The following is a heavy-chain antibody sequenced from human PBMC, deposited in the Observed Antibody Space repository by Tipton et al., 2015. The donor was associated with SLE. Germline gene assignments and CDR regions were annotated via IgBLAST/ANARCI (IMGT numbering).Heavy chain of an antibody. V-gene: IGHV4-34*01. D-gene: IGHD6-6*01. CDR1: GGSFSGYY. J-gene: IGHJ4*02. CDR2: INHSGST. CDR3: ARSSRRDSSSRAFDY. Sequence: TLSLTCAVYGGSFSGYYWSWIRQPSGKGLEWIGEINHSGSTNYNPSLKSRVTISVDTSKNQFHLKLSSVTAADTAVYYCARSSRRDSSSRAFDYWGQGTLVSVSS.